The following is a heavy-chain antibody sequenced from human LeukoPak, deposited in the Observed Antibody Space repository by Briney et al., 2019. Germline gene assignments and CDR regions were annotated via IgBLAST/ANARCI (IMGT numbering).Heavy chain of an antibody. Sequence: SETLSLTCTVSGGSISSSYWSWIRQPAGKGLEWIGVIYTTGTTNYNPSLKSRASMSVDTSKNQSSLKLRSVTAADTAVYYCARTLWQYYFDYWGEGTLVTVSS. V-gene: IGHV4-4*07. CDR3: ARTLWQYYFDY. CDR2: IYTTGTT. CDR1: GGSISSSY. J-gene: IGHJ4*02. D-gene: IGHD3-10*01.